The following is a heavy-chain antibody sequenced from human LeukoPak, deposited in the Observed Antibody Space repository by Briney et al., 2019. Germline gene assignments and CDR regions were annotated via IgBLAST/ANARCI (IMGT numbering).Heavy chain of an antibody. V-gene: IGHV3-7*03. D-gene: IGHD3-10*01. J-gene: IGHJ6*04. CDR3: ARESVTMVRGVIYYGMDV. CDR2: IKQDGSEK. CDR1: GFTFSSYW. Sequence: GGSLRLSCAASGFTFSSYWMSWVRQAPGKGREWVANIKQDGSEKYYVDSVKGRFTISRDNAKNSLYLQMNSLRAEDTAVYYCARESVTMVRGVIYYGMDVWGKGTTVTVSS.